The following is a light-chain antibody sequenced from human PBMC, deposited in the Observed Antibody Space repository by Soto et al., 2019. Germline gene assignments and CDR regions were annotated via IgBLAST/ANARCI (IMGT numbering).Light chain of an antibody. Sequence: LSCWGSQRVXGSHLALYQQKPGQAPRVRTVGASSRATASPDRLSGSGSATDFMLTITRLDPEDYAVYYCQQYGRSTWTFGQGTKVDI. CDR3: QQYGRSTWT. J-gene: IGKJ1*01. CDR1: QRVXGSH. V-gene: IGKV3-20*01. CDR2: GAS.